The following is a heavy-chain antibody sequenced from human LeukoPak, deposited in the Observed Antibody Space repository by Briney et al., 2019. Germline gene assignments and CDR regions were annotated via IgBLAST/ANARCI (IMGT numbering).Heavy chain of an antibody. CDR2: IYYSGST. D-gene: IGHD1-1*01. J-gene: IGHJ5*02. CDR1: GGSISGYS. Sequence: SETLSLTCTVSGGSISGYSWSWIRQPPGKGLECIGYIYYSGSTNYNPSLKSRVTMSVDTSKNQFSLSLSSVTAADTAVYYCARAKLRNWFAPWGQVTLVTVSS. V-gene: IGHV4-59*01. CDR3: ARAKLRNWFAP.